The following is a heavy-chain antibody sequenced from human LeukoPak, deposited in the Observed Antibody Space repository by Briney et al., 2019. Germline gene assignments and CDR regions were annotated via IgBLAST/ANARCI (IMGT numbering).Heavy chain of an antibody. Sequence: GGSLRLSCVASGFSISSHWMSWVRQAPGKGLEWVASLKEDVSARNLVDSVKGRFTISRDNTKDSLYLQMNSLRAEDTAIYYCARGPQFSGPGWFDPWGQGTLVTVSS. J-gene: IGHJ5*02. V-gene: IGHV3-7*04. CDR2: LKEDVSAR. D-gene: IGHD3-10*01. CDR3: ARGPQFSGPGWFDP. CDR1: GFSISSHW.